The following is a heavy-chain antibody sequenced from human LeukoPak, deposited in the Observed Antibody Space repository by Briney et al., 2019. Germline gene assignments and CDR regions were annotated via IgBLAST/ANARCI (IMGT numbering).Heavy chain of an antibody. Sequence: SETLSLTCTVSDGSISSYFWTWIGQPPGKGLEWIGYIYYSGSTKLNPSLKSRVTISVDTSKNQFSLKLSSVTPADTAVYYCARGFLGSGRFDPWGQGTLVTVSS. CDR3: ARGFLGSGRFDP. V-gene: IGHV4-59*01. J-gene: IGHJ5*02. CDR2: IYYSGST. D-gene: IGHD6-19*01. CDR1: DGSISSYF.